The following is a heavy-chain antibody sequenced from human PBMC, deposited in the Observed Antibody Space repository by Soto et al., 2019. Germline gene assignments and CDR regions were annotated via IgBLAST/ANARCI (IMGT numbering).Heavy chain of an antibody. J-gene: IGHJ3*01. D-gene: IGHD2-15*01. Sequence: QVQLQESGPGLLKPSETLSLTCSVSGGSVSSGRYYWSWVRQHPGKGLEWIGYIHHSGTTDYNPSLNSRALISMARLQNHFSLTLGSVTAADTAVYYCATLPTSPAPNRDTFDVWGQGTVVTVSS. CDR2: IHHSGTT. CDR3: ATLPTSPAPNRDTFDV. V-gene: IGHV4-31*03. CDR1: GGSVSSGRYY.